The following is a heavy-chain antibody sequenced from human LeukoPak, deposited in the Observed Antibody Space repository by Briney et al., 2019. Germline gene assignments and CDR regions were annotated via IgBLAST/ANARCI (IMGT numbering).Heavy chain of an antibody. V-gene: IGHV3-7*01. Sequence: PGGSRRLSCAASGFTFSSYWMSWVRQAPGKGREWGANIKQDGSEKYYVDSVKGRFTISRDNAKNSLYLQMNSLRAEDTAVYYCARDALLPFGAFDIWGQGTMVTVSS. J-gene: IGHJ3*02. CDR3: ARDALLPFGAFDI. CDR2: IKQDGSEK. D-gene: IGHD2-15*01. CDR1: GFTFSSYW.